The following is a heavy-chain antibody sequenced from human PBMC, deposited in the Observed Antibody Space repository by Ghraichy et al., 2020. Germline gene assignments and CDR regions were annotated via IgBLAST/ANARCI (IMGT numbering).Heavy chain of an antibody. Sequence: GALRLSCAAFGFNFSRYAMHWVRQAPGKGLEWVALISYDGSNKYYADSVKGRFTISRDNSENTMYLEMNSLRTEDTAVYYCARDRLATTGAGGKGYFDLWGRGTLVTVSS. D-gene: IGHD6-13*01. V-gene: IGHV3-30*04. CDR1: GFNFSRYA. CDR3: ARDRLATTGAGGKGYFDL. J-gene: IGHJ2*01. CDR2: ISYDGSNK.